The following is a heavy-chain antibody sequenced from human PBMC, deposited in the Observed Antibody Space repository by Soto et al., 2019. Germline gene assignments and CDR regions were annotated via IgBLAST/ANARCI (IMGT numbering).Heavy chain of an antibody. Sequence: ASVKVSCKASGYTFINFFIHWVRQAPGQGLEWVGIINPSGGATAYPQKFQGRVTMTRDTSTSTVYMDVSSLRFDDTAVYYCARSHCSGGSCYLGAFDIWGQGTMVTVSS. CDR1: GYTFINFF. V-gene: IGHV1-46*01. J-gene: IGHJ3*02. CDR3: ARSHCSGGSCYLGAFDI. CDR2: INPSGGAT. D-gene: IGHD2-15*01.